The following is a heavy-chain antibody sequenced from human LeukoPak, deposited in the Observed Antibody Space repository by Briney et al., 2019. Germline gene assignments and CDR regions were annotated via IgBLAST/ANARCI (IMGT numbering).Heavy chain of an antibody. Sequence: PGGSLRLSCAASGFTFDDYAMHWVRHAPGKGLEWVSGISWNSGSIGYADSVKGRFTISRDNAKNSLYLQMNSLRAEDTALYYCAKDSAASGAFDIWGQGTMVTVSS. J-gene: IGHJ3*02. V-gene: IGHV3-9*01. D-gene: IGHD6-25*01. CDR3: AKDSAASGAFDI. CDR2: ISWNSGSI. CDR1: GFTFDDYA.